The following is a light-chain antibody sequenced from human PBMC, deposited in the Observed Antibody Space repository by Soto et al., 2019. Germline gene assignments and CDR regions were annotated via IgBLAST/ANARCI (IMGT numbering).Light chain of an antibody. CDR3: QQYNNWPPWT. CDR2: GAS. V-gene: IGKV3-15*01. CDR1: QSVSSN. J-gene: IGKJ1*01. Sequence: EIVMTQSPATLSVSPGERATLSCRASQSVSSNLAWYQQKPGQAPRLLIYGASTRATGIPARFSGSGSGTEFTLTSSRLQSEDCAVYYCQQYNNWPPWTFGQGTKVEIK.